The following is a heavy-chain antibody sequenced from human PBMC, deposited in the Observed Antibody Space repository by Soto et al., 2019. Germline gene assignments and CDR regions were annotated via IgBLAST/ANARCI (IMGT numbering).Heavy chain of an antibody. CDR3: ARGPSSLTRFDY. V-gene: IGHV3-30-3*01. D-gene: IGHD2-2*01. CDR1: GFTFSSYA. CDR2: IPYDGSNK. Sequence: PGGSLRLSCAASGFTFSSYAMHWVRQAPGKGLEWVAVIPYDGSNKYYADSVKGRFTISRDNSKNTLYLQMNSLRAEDTAVYYCARGPSSLTRFDYWGQRTLVTVSS. J-gene: IGHJ4*02.